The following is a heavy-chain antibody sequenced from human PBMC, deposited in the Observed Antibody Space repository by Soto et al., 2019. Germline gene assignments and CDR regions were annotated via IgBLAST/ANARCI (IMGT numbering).Heavy chain of an antibody. J-gene: IGHJ4*02. CDR1: GFTFDDYA. Sequence: PGGSLRLSCAASGFTFDDYAMHWVRQAPGKGLEWVSGISWNSGSIGYADSVKGRFTISRDNAKNSLYLQMNSLRAEDTALYYCAKEVADGGIAAAGYFEYWGQGTLVTVSS. CDR3: AKEVADGGIAAAGYFEY. CDR2: ISWNSGSI. D-gene: IGHD6-13*01. V-gene: IGHV3-9*01.